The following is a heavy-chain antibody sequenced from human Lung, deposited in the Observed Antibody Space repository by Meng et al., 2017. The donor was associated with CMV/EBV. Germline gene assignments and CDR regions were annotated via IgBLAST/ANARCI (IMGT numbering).Heavy chain of an antibody. Sequence: GGSLRLXCAASEITLSSYSMNWVRQAPGKRLEWVSSISTSGSYRYYADSAKGRFTISRDNAKNSLYLQMNSLRVEDTAVYYCALMAYSSSSGAFDIWGRGTMVTVSS. CDR3: ALMAYSSSSGAFDI. CDR1: EITLSSYS. J-gene: IGHJ3*02. CDR2: ISTSGSYR. D-gene: IGHD6-6*01. V-gene: IGHV3-21*01.